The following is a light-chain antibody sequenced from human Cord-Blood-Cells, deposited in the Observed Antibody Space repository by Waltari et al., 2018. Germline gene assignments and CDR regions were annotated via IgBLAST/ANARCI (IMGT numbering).Light chain of an antibody. CDR3: SSYTSSSTLYV. V-gene: IGLV2-14*01. CDR1: SSDVGGYNY. Sequence: QSALTQPASVSGSPGQSITISCTGTSSDVGGYNYVSWYQQHPGKAPKLMIYEVSNRPSGVSNRFSGSKSCNTASLTISALQAEDEADYYCSSYTSSSTLYVFGAGTKVTVL. J-gene: IGLJ1*01. CDR2: EVS.